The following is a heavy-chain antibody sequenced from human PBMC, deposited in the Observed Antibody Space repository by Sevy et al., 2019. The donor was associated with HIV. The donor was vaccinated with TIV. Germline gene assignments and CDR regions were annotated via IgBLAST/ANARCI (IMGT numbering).Heavy chain of an antibody. CDR3: ARDWGVGNYRAMDV. J-gene: IGHJ6*02. Sequence: GGSLRLSCAASGFNVNDIYINLVRQAPGKGLEWVSVMYSGGGTYYADSVKGRFTISRDDSKNTLYLQMSSLRVEDAAVYYCARDWGVGNYRAMDVWGPGTTVTVSS. CDR1: GFNVNDIY. D-gene: IGHD3-16*01. V-gene: IGHV3-53*01. CDR2: MYSGGGT.